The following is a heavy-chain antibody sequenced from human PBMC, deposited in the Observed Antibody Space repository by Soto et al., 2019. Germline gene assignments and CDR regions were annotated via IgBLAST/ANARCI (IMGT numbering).Heavy chain of an antibody. CDR3: ASQRGWHFDC. J-gene: IGHJ4*02. Sequence: GGSLRLSCVVSGFTISSYYMNWVRQAPGKGLEWVSYISSSGSTIYYADSVKGRFTISRDNAKNSMYLQVNSLRAEDTAVYYWASQRGWHFDCWGPGPLVNRSS. CDR1: GFTISSYY. V-gene: IGHV3-48*03. D-gene: IGHD6-19*01. CDR2: ISSSGSTI.